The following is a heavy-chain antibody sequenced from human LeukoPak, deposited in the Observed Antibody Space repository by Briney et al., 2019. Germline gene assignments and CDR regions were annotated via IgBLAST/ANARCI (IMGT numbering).Heavy chain of an antibody. CDR2: IYYSGST. CDR3: ARVGYYDSSGYYKPPVYFDY. V-gene: IGHV4-59*01. J-gene: IGHJ4*02. CDR1: GGSISSYY. D-gene: IGHD3-22*01. Sequence: SETLSLTCTVSGGSISSYYWSWIRQPPGKGLEWIGYIYYSGSTNYNPSLKSQVTISVDTSKNQFSLKLSSVTAADTAVYYCARVGYYDSSGYYKPPVYFDYWGQGTLVTVSS.